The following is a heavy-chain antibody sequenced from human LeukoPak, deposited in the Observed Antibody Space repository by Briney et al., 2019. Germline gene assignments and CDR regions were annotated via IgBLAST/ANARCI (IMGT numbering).Heavy chain of an antibody. D-gene: IGHD2-15*01. CDR1: GYSFTSYW. J-gene: IGHJ5*02. CDR3: ARHCSGGSCFGWFHP. V-gene: IGHV5-51*01. CDR2: IYPGDSDT. Sequence: GESLKISCKGSGYSFTSYWIGWVRQVPGKGLEWMGIIYPGDSDTRYSPSFQGQVTTSADKSISTAYLQWSSLKASDTAMYYCARHCSGGSCFGWFHPWGQGTLLTVSS.